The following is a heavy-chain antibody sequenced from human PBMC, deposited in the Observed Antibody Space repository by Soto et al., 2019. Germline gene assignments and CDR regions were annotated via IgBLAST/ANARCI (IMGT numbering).Heavy chain of an antibody. Sequence: PGGSLRLSCAASGFTFSSYGMHWVRQAPGKGLEWVAVIWYDGSNKYYADSVKGRFTISRDNSKNTLYLQMNSLRAEDMAVYFCARTDSSGFYFDYWGQGTLVTVSS. D-gene: IGHD3-22*01. CDR2: IWYDGSNK. J-gene: IGHJ4*02. CDR1: GFTFSSYG. CDR3: ARTDSSGFYFDY. V-gene: IGHV3-33*01.